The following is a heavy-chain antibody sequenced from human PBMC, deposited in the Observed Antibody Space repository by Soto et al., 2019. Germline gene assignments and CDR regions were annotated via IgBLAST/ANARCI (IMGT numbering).Heavy chain of an antibody. V-gene: IGHV4-34*01. CDR3: ATRDPGHY. CDR1: GGSFSGYY. J-gene: IGHJ4*02. CDR2: IHPSGST. Sequence: PSETLSLTCAVYGGSFSGYYWTWIRQPPGKGLEWIGEIHPSGSTNYNPSLKSRVTISADTSKNQFSLKLTSVTAADTAVYYCATRDPGHYWGQGTLVTVSS.